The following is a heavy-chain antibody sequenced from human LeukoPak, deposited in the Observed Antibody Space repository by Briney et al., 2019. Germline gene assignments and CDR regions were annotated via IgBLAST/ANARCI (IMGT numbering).Heavy chain of an antibody. D-gene: IGHD6-13*01. Sequence: GASVKVSCKASGYTFTGYYLYWVRQAPGQGLEWMGRINPNSGGTNYAQKFQGRVTMTRDTSISTAYMELSSLRSDDTAVFYCARRIAAAGHFDYWGQGTLVTVSS. CDR3: ARRIAAAGHFDY. CDR2: INPNSGGT. V-gene: IGHV1-2*06. CDR1: GYTFTGYY. J-gene: IGHJ4*02.